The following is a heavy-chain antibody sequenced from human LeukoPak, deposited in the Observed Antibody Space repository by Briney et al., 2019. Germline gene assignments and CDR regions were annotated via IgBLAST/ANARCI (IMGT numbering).Heavy chain of an antibody. Sequence: GGSLRLSCAASGFTFNSHSMNWVRQAPGKGLEWVSSISGSNSYIYYADSVKGRFTISRDNAKNSLYLQMNSLRAEDTAVYYCARVRVEMATQADAFDIWGQGTMVTVSS. CDR1: GFTFNSHS. D-gene: IGHD5-24*01. CDR2: ISGSNSYI. J-gene: IGHJ3*02. CDR3: ARVRVEMATQADAFDI. V-gene: IGHV3-21*01.